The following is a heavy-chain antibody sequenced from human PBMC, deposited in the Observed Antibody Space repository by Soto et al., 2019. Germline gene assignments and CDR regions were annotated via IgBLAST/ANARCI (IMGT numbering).Heavy chain of an antibody. D-gene: IGHD1-7*01. CDR3: ARSLTSFNLNFYD. CDR2: IHYSGST. CDR1: GGSISSSSFY. Sequence: QLQLQESGPRLVKPSEALSLTCTVSGGSISSSSFYWGWIRKPPGKGMEWIGGIHYSGSTHYNPPLKIPVTISVDTSRNQFSLELSSVTAADMAMYYCARSLTSFNLNFYDWGQGTLVTLSS. J-gene: IGHJ4*02. V-gene: IGHV4-39*01.